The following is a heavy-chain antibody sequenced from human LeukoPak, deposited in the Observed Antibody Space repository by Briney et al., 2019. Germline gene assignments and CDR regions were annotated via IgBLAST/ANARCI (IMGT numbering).Heavy chain of an antibody. J-gene: IGHJ4*02. CDR1: GYTFTSYG. V-gene: IGHV1-18*01. D-gene: IGHD4-17*01. CDR3: ARIDYGDYVLFAFGSVETGPIDY. CDR2: ISAYNGNT. Sequence: SVKVSCKASGYTFTSYGISWVRQAPGQGLEWMGWISAYNGNTNYAQKLQGRVTMTTDTSTSTAYMELRSLRSDDTAVYYCARIDYGDYVLFAFGSVETGPIDYWGQGTLVTVSS.